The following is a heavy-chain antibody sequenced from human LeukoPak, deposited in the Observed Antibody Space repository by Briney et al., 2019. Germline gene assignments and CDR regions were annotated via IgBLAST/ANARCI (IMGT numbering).Heavy chain of an antibody. CDR3: ARAKPKNMVRGLIMRRESRYYFDY. V-gene: IGHV3-7*03. J-gene: IGHJ4*02. Sequence: GGSLRLSCGASGFSFSSYWMSWVRQAPGKGLEWVASIKQDGSENYYVEPVKGRFTISRDNSKSTLYIQMNSLRAEDTAVYYCARAKPKNMVRGLIMRRESRYYFDYWGQGTLVTVSS. CDR1: GFSFSSYW. D-gene: IGHD3-10*01. CDR2: IKQDGSEN.